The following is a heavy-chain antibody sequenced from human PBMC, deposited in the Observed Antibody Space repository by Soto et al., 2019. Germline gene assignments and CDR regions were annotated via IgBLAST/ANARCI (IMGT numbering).Heavy chain of an antibody. J-gene: IGHJ5*02. CDR1: GGSISSSSYY. CDR2: IYYSGST. D-gene: IGHD2-15*01. V-gene: IGHV4-39*01. Sequence: SETLSLTCTVSGGSISSSSYYWGWIRQPPGKGLEWIGTIYYSGSTYYNPSLRSRVTISVDTSKNQFSLKLSSVTAADTAVYYCTRLLGPRGQGTLVTVSS. CDR3: TRLLGP.